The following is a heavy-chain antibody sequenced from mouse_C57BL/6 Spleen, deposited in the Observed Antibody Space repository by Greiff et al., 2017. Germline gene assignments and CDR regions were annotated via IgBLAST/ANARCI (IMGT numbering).Heavy chain of an antibody. V-gene: IGHV1-55*01. CDR1: GYTFTSYW. J-gene: IGHJ4*01. CDR3: ARRGDYDVAMDY. CDR2: IYPGSGST. Sequence: QVQLQQPGAELVKPGASVKMSCKASGYTFTSYWITWVKQRPGQGLEWIGDIYPGSGSTNYNEKFKSKATLTVDTSSSTAYMQLSSLTSEDSAVYYCARRGDYDVAMDYWGQGTSVTVSS. D-gene: IGHD2-4*01.